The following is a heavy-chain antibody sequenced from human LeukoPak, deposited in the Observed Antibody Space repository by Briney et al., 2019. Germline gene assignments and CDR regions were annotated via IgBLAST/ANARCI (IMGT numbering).Heavy chain of an antibody. CDR2: VSYDGGHK. Sequence: GGSLRLSCVGSGSSLSDYGIHWVRQAPGKGLEWVAVVSYDGGHKYYADSVKGRFTISRDTFSDTVSLQMNSLRVEDTALYYCARDRINMMVMGHDSGLDCWGQGTLVTVSS. D-gene: IGHD3-22*01. J-gene: IGHJ4*02. CDR3: ARDRINMMVMGHDSGLDC. CDR1: GSSLSDYG. V-gene: IGHV3-30*03.